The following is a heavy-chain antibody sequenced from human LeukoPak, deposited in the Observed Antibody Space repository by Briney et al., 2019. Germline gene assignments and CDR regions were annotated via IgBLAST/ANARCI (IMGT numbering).Heavy chain of an antibody. J-gene: IGHJ6*02. CDR3: ARDRANWGSLYYYGMDV. V-gene: IGHV3-48*04. CDR2: ISSSSSTI. CDR1: GFTFSSYS. D-gene: IGHD7-27*01. Sequence: GGSLRLSCAASGFTFSSYSMNWVRQAPGKGLEWVSYISSSSSTIYYADSVKGRFTISRDNAKNSLYLQMNSLRAEDTAVYYCARDRANWGSLYYYGMDVWGQGTTVTVSS.